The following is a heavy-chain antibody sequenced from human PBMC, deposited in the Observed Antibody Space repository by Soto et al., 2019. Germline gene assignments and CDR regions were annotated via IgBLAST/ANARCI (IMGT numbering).Heavy chain of an antibody. CDR3: ARDMGSDDLWSGYPHPYGLDV. CDR2: IYHSGST. D-gene: IGHD3-3*01. V-gene: IGHV4-30-2*01. Sequence: PSETLSLTCAVSGGSIISCGYSWSWIRQPPGKGLEWIGYIYHSGSTYYNPSLKSRVTISVDRSKNQFSLKLSSVTAADTAVYYCARDMGSDDLWSGYPHPYGLDVWGQGTTVSVSS. CDR1: GGSIISCGYS. J-gene: IGHJ6*02.